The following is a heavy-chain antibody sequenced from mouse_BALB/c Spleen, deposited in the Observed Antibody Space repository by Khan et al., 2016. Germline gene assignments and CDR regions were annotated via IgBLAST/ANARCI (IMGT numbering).Heavy chain of an antibody. J-gene: IGHJ4*01. CDR2: INPSNGGT. V-gene: IGHV1S81*02. Sequence: QVQLQQPGAELVKPGASVKLSCKASAYTFTNYYMYWMKQRPGQGLEWIGGINPSNGGTNFNEKFKSKATLTVDKSSSTAYMQLSSLTSEDSAVYYCARGVLRFYYAMYYWGQGTSVTVSS. CDR1: AYTFTNYY. D-gene: IGHD1-1*01. CDR3: ARGVLRFYYAMYY.